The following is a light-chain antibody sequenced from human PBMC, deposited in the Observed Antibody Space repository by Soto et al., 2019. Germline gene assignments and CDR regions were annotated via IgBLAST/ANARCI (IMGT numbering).Light chain of an antibody. CDR3: QHYGTSPSW. V-gene: IGKV3-20*01. CDR2: SAS. J-gene: IGKJ3*01. CDR1: QSISGTY. Sequence: ETVVSNSPGTLSLNKSERATLSCSASQSISGTYLAWYQQKPGQAPRLLIYSASTRATGIPDRFSGSGSGTDFTLTISRWGPEDFAVYYCQHYGTSPSWFGRGTKVDIK.